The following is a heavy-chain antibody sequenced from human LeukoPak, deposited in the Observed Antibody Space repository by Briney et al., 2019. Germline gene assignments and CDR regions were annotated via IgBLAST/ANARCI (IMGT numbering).Heavy chain of an antibody. Sequence: SETLSLTCAVSGASISSTYWSTWVRQPPGKGLEWIGEIHDSGSTNYNPSLKSRVTISVDKSKKQFSLNLTSVTAADTAVYYCATRATDGPLWGQGTLVTVSS. CDR1: GASISSTYW. CDR3: ATRATDGPL. D-gene: IGHD5-24*01. V-gene: IGHV4-4*02. CDR2: IHDSGST. J-gene: IGHJ4*02.